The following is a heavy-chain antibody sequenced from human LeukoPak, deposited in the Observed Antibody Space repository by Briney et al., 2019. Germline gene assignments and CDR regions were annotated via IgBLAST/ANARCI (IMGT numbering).Heavy chain of an antibody. V-gene: IGHV1-58*01. CDR3: AADRRPSAAGRY. D-gene: IGHD6-13*01. J-gene: IGHJ4*02. Sequence: TLVKLSCKAFGFTFTSSAVQGVRQSRGQRLEGIGWILVGSGNSNYVQEFHERVTITRDMSTSTAYVELSSLRSEDTAVYYCAADRRPSAAGRYGGQGTLVTVSS. CDR1: GFTFTSSA. CDR2: ILVGSGNS.